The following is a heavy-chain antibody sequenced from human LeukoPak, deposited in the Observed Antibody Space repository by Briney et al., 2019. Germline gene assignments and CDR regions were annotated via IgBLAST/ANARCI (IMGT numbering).Heavy chain of an antibody. V-gene: IGHV1-18*01. CDR2: ITVNNGYT. CDR1: GYTFTSHG. CDR3: AKVHCISTNCNHIWTYFDY. Sequence: ASVKVSCRAAGYTFTSHGFIWLRQAPGQGLEWMGWITVNNGYTKYAQELQGRVTMTTDTSTSTAYMELRSLRSDDTAVYYCAKVHCISTNCNHIWTYFDYWGQGTLVTVSS. J-gene: IGHJ4*02. D-gene: IGHD2-2*01.